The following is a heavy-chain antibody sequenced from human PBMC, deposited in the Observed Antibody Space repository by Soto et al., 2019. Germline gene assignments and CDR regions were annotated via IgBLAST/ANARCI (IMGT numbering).Heavy chain of an antibody. V-gene: IGHV3-21*01. CDR2: MSPDSAYI. Sequence: SGGSLRLCCAASGFTFISYSMNWVRQAPGKGLEWVSSMSPDSAYIYYADSMKGRFTISRDNAKSSLYLQLDSLRAEDTAVYYCARGGTADPFDFWGQGTLVTVSS. CDR1: GFTFISYS. J-gene: IGHJ4*02. CDR3: ARGGTADPFDF.